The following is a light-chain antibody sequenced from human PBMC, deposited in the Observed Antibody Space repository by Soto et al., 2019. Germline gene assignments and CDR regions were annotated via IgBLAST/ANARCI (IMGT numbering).Light chain of an antibody. Sequence: DVVLTQSPLSLSVTLGQPASLSCRSSQSLIYRDGNTYLNWFHQRPGQSPRRLIYRVSNRDSGVPDRFNGSGSGTDFTLTISRVETEDVGVYYCMQGTHWPELTFGGGTKVEIK. CDR2: RVS. CDR3: MQGTHWPELT. CDR1: QSLIYRDGNTY. V-gene: IGKV2-30*01. J-gene: IGKJ4*01.